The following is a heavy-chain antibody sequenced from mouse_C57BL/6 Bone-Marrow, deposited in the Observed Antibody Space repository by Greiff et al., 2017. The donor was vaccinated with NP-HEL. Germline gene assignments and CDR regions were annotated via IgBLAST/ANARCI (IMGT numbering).Heavy chain of an antibody. V-gene: IGHV14-4*01. CDR1: GFNIKDDY. Sequence: VQLQQSGAELVRPGASVKLSCTVSGFNIKDDYMHRVKQRPEQGLEWIGWIDPENGDTEYASKFQGKATLTADTSSNTAYLQLSSLTSEDTAVYYCTTGGSSPYAMDYWGQGTSVTVSS. J-gene: IGHJ4*01. CDR2: IDPENGDT. D-gene: IGHD1-1*01. CDR3: TTGGSSPYAMDY.